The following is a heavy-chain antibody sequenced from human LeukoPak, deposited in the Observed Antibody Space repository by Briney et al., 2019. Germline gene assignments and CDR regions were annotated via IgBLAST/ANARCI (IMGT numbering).Heavy chain of an antibody. CDR1: RYTFTSYG. CDR2: ISAYNGNT. J-gene: IGHJ4*02. V-gene: IGHV1-18*01. Sequence: ASVKVSCKASRYTFTSYGICWVRQAPGLGLEWMGWISAYNGNTNYAQKLQGRVTMTTDTSTSTAYMELRSLRSDDTAVYYCARVEYSGSYLLDYWGQGTLVTVSS. CDR3: ARVEYSGSYLLDY. D-gene: IGHD1-26*01.